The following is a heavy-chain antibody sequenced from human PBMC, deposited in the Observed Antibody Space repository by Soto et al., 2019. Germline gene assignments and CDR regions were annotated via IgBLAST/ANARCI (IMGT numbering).Heavy chain of an antibody. CDR3: ASEPFAGASYYYGMDV. V-gene: IGHV3-30-3*01. CDR2: ISYDGSNK. D-gene: IGHD2-21*01. J-gene: IGHJ6*02. Sequence: QVQLVESGGGVVQPGRSLRLSCAASGFTFSSYAMHWVRQAPGKGLEWVAVISYDGSNKYYADSVKGRFTISRDNSKNPMYLQMNSLRAEDTAVYYCASEPFAGASYYYGMDVWGQGTTVTVSS. CDR1: GFTFSSYA.